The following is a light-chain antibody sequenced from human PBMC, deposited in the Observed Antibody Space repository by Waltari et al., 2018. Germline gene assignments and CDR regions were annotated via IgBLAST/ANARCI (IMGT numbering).Light chain of an antibody. Sequence: DIQMTQSPSSLSASVGDRVTITCRARQSISSYLNWYQQKPGKAPKLLIYAASSLQSGGPSRFSGSGSGTDFTLTISSLQPEDFATYYCQQSYSTLGTFGQGTKVEIK. V-gene: IGKV1-39*01. J-gene: IGKJ1*01. CDR2: AAS. CDR3: QQSYSTLGT. CDR1: QSISSY.